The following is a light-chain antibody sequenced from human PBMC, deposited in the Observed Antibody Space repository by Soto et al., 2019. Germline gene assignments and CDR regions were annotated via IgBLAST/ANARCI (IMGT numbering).Light chain of an antibody. CDR1: QSVSNNY. J-gene: IGKJ1*01. Sequence: EIVLTQSPGTLSLSPGDTAALSCRASQSVSNNYLAWYQQKPGQAPRLLIYGASSRATGIPDRFSGSASGTDFALTISRLEPEDFAVYYCQQYGTLPRMFGQGTRWIS. CDR3: QQYGTLPRM. V-gene: IGKV3-20*01. CDR2: GAS.